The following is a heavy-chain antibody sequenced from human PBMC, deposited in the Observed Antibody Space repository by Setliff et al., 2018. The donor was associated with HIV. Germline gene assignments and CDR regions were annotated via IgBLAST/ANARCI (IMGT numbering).Heavy chain of an antibody. CDR3: ARDTMWAFDI. Sequence: GGSLSLSCAASGFTFSDYSMNWVRQAPGKGLEWVSFIGGRFDTYYADSVKGRFTISRDNAKKSLYLQMNSLRADDTAVYYCARDTMWAFDIWGQGTLVTVSS. CDR2: IGGRFDT. CDR1: GFTFSDYS. D-gene: IGHD3-10*02. V-gene: IGHV3-48*01. J-gene: IGHJ3*02.